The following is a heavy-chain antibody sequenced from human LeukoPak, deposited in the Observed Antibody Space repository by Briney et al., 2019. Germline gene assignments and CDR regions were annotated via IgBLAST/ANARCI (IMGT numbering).Heavy chain of an antibody. V-gene: IGHV3-23*01. Sequence: GGSLRLSCEVSGLTLRSFAMSWVRQPAGKGLEWVSAISGDGGSTEYADSVKGRFTISRDNSKNTVYLQMNSLRAGDTALYYCAATTTAAANAFFYWGRGTVATVSA. CDR3: AATTTAAANAFFY. CDR2: ISGDGGST. D-gene: IGHD2-2*01. CDR1: GLTLRSFA. J-gene: IGHJ4*02.